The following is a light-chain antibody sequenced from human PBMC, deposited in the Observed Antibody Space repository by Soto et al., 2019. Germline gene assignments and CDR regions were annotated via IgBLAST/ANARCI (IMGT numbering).Light chain of an antibody. CDR1: SGSIASNY. CDR2: EGN. CDR3: QSYDSSTVV. Sequence: NFMLTQPHSVSESPGKTVTISCTRSSGSIASNYVQWYQQRPGSVPTTVIYEGNQRPSGVPDRFSGSTDGSSNSASLTISGLQTEDEADYYCQSYDSSTVVFGGGTKVTFL. V-gene: IGLV6-57*04. J-gene: IGLJ2*01.